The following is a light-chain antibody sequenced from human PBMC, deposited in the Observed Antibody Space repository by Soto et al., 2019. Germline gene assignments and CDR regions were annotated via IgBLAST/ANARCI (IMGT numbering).Light chain of an antibody. CDR1: QGIGNW. CDR2: AAS. Sequence: DIQMTQSPSSVSASVGVRVTITCRASQGIGNWLAWYQQKPGKAPKLLIYAASSLQSGVPSRFTGSGSGTDFTLTISSLQPEDFATYYCQQANSFPALTFGGGTKVEIK. CDR3: QQANSFPALT. V-gene: IGKV1-12*01. J-gene: IGKJ4*01.